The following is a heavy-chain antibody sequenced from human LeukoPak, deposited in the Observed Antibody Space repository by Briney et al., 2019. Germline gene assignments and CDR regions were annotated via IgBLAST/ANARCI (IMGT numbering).Heavy chain of an antibody. J-gene: IGHJ4*02. CDR1: GYTFTGYY. D-gene: IGHD4-17*01. V-gene: IGHV1-2*04. CDR2: INPNSGGT. CDR3: ARGGPLTTVTTLFDY. Sequence: ASVKVSCKASGYTFTGYYMHWVRQAPGQGLEWMGWINPNSGGTNYAQKFQGWVTMTRDTSISTAYMELSRLRSDDTAVYYCARGGPLTTVTTLFDYWGQGTLVTVSS.